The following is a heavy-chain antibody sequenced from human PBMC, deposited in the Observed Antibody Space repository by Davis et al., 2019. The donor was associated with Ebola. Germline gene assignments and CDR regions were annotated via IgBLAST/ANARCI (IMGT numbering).Heavy chain of an antibody. CDR2: ISHTGRT. Sequence: SETLSLTCGVYGGSLSDYFWSWIRQPPGKGLEWIGEISHTGRTNYNPSLKSRVNISVDKSKNEFSLKLTSWTAADTAVYYCAMNTPHPYYVTTRGAFDFWGRGTLVTVSS. CDR1: GGSLSDYF. V-gene: IGHV4-34*01. CDR3: AMNTPHPYYVTTRGAFDF. D-gene: IGHD3-16*01. J-gene: IGHJ3*01.